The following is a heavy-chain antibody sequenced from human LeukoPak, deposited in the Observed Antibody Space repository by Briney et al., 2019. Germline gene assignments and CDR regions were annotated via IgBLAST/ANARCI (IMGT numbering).Heavy chain of an antibody. J-gene: IGHJ4*02. CDR2: IKEDGSEK. CDR3: ARDPSSLRDSFDY. CDR1: GFTFGTYW. V-gene: IGHV3-7*01. Sequence: GGSRRLSCAASGFTFGTYWMNWVRQVPGKGLEWVANIKEDGSEKYYVDSAKGRFTISRDNAKNSLYLQMNSLRAEDTAVYYCARDPSSLRDSFDYWGQGTLVTVSS.